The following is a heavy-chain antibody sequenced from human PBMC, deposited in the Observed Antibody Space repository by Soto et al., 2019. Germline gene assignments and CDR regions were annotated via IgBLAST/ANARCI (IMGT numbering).Heavy chain of an antibody. CDR1: GCTFSSYA. CDR2: IIPIFGTA. CDR3: ARQLTGRYCSGGSCESGATKYNWFDP. Sequence: SVKVSCKASGCTFSSYAISWVRQAPGQGLELMGGIIPIFGTANYAQKFQGRVTITADESTSTAYMELSSLRSEDTAVYYCARQLTGRYCSGGSCESGATKYNWFDPWGQGTLVTVYS. J-gene: IGHJ5*02. D-gene: IGHD2-15*01. V-gene: IGHV1-69*13.